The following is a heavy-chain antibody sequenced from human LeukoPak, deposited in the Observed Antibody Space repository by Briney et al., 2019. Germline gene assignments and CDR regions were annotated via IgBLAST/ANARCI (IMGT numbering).Heavy chain of an antibody. CDR2: SYCRGST. J-gene: IGHJ4*02. V-gene: IGHV4-31*03. CDR3: ASQSSYYDRARPGVIVY. Sequence: SQTLSLTCTVSGVSISSGGYEWRGIRQHPGKGRERIGYSYCRGSTHDNPCRKSRISRTVDTSQNQYSQKLSSVTAADTVGYYWASQSSYYDRARPGVIVYWGARALGTVSS. CDR1: GVSISSGGYE. D-gene: IGHD3-22*01.